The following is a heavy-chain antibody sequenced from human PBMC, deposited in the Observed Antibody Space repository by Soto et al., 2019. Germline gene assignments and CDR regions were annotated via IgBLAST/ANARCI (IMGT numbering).Heavy chain of an antibody. V-gene: IGHV3-7*01. CDR3: ARARWELLNNALDV. Sequence: PGGSLRLSCAASGYTFSDYWMSWGRQAPGKGREWVANINHDGSETDYVDSLKGRFSISRDNARNSLYLQINSLRADDTALYYCARARWELLNNALDVWGQGTVVTV. CDR2: INHDGSET. D-gene: IGHD1-26*01. J-gene: IGHJ3*01. CDR1: GYTFSDYW.